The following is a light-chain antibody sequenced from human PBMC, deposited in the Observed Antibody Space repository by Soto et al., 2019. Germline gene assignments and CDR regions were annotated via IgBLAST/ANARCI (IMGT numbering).Light chain of an antibody. CDR2: KVS. CDR1: SSDVGSYNF. J-gene: IGLJ3*02. V-gene: IGLV2-14*01. Sequence: QSALTQPASVSGSPGQSITISCTGTSSDVGSYNFVSWYQPHPGKAPKLIIYKVSDRPSGVSSRFSGSKSGHTASLTISGLQAEDEAYYYCSSYTTSSTRVFGGGTKLTVL. CDR3: SSYTTSSTRV.